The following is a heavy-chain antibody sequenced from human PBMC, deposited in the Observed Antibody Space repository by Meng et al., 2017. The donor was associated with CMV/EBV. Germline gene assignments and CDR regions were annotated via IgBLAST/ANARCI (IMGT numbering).Heavy chain of an antibody. CDR1: GFTFSDYY. V-gene: IGHV3-11*01. J-gene: IGHJ6*02. D-gene: IGHD3-3*01. CDR3: TRSLAPGLRFLEWLPKPKPPGGYGMDV. CDR2: ISSSGSTI. Sequence: GESLKISCAASGFTFSDYYMSWIRQAPGKGLEWVSYISSSGSTIYYADSVKGRFTISRDNAKNSLYLQMNSLRAEDTAVYYCTRSLAPGLRFLEWLPKPKPPGGYGMDVWGQGTTVTVSS.